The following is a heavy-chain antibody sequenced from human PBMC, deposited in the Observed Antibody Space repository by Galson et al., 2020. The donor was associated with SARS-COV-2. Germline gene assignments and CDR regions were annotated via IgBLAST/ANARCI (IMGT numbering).Heavy chain of an antibody. Sequence: GGSLRLSCAASGFTFSSHWMHWVRQGPGKGLVWVSRINRDGSSATYADSVKGRFTISRDNAKNTLSLEMNGLRAEDTAVYYCARETIISAQSIESWGQGTLVTVSS. J-gene: IGHJ4*02. D-gene: IGHD5-12*01. CDR3: ARETIISAQSIES. V-gene: IGHV3-74*01. CDR2: INRDGSSA. CDR1: GFTFSSHW.